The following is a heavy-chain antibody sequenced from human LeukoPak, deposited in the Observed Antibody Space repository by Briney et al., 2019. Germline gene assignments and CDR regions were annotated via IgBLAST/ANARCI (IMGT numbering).Heavy chain of an antibody. D-gene: IGHD1-26*01. Sequence: SETLSLTRTVSGGSISSYYWSWIRQPPGKGLEWIGYIYYSGSTNYNPSLKSRVTISVDTSKNQFSLKLSSVTAADTAVYYCARGGGSYWLSFDYWGQGTLVTVSS. J-gene: IGHJ4*02. CDR1: GGSISSYY. CDR3: ARGGGSYWLSFDY. V-gene: IGHV4-59*01. CDR2: IYYSGST.